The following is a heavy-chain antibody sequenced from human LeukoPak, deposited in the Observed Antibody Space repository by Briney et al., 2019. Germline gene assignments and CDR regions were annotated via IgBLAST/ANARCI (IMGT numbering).Heavy chain of an antibody. CDR3: ARRMGGELDAFDFDY. CDR2: ISSSSTTI. CDR1: GFTFSSYS. Sequence: GGSLRSPGAASGFTFSSYSMNWVRQAPGKGLEWVSYISSSSTTIYFADSVKGRFTISRDNAKDSLYLQMNSLRDEDTAVYYCARRMGGELDAFDFDYWGKVTLV. D-gene: IGHD1-7*01. V-gene: IGHV3-48*02. J-gene: IGHJ4*02.